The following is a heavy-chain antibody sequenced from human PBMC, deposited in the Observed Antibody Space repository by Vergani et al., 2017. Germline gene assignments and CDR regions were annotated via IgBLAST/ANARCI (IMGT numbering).Heavy chain of an antibody. CDR2: IYHSGNG. Sequence: QMQLQESGPGLVKASETLSLTCTVSGDSIISRSYYWGWIRQPTGKGLEWIWSIYHSGNGDSSSSLKSRVTLSADTSKKQFSLRLPSVTAADTAVYYCASGKYYSDSTSHFRGRYFDVWGRGTLVTVPS. D-gene: IGHD3-16*01. J-gene: IGHJ2*01. V-gene: IGHV4-39*01. CDR1: GDSIISRSYY. CDR3: ASGKYYSDSTSHFRGRYFDV.